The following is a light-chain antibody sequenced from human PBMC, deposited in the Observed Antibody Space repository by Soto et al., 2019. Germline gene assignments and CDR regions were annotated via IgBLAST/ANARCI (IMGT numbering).Light chain of an antibody. J-gene: IGLJ1*01. V-gene: IGLV2-18*02. CDR3: SSYTSSSTYV. CDR2: EVN. Sequence: QSALTQPPSVSGSPGQSVIISCTGTSSDVGTYNRVSWYQQPPGTAPKLMIFEVNNRPAGVPDRFSGSKSGNTASPTISGLQAEDEAVYYCSSYTSSSTYVFGTGTKVTVL. CDR1: SSDVGTYNR.